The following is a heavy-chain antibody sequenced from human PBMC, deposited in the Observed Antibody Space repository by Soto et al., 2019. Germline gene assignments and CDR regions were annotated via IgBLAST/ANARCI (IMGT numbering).Heavy chain of an antibody. CDR3: ASARSKYSSSWPGFDP. CDR1: GGSISRYY. CDR2: IYYSGST. D-gene: IGHD6-13*01. V-gene: IGHV4-59*01. J-gene: IGHJ5*02. Sequence: SETLSLTCTVSGGSISRYYWSWIRQPPGKGLEWIGYIYYSGSTNYNPSLKSRVTISVDTSKNQFSLKLSSVAAADTAVYYCASARSKYSSSWPGFDPWGQGTLVTVS.